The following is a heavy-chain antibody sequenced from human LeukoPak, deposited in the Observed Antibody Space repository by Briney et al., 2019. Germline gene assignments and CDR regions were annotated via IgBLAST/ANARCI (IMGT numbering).Heavy chain of an antibody. V-gene: IGHV1-46*01. CDR1: GYTLTRYF. CDR3: ATRYTSQYWYFDL. D-gene: IGHD2-2*01. Sequence: ASVKVSCKASGYTLTRYFIHWVRQAPGQGLEWMGIINPNGGSTSYPQKFQGRVTMTEDTSTDTAYMELSSLRSEDTAVYYCATRYTSQYWYFDLWGRGTLVTVSS. CDR2: INPNGGST. J-gene: IGHJ2*01.